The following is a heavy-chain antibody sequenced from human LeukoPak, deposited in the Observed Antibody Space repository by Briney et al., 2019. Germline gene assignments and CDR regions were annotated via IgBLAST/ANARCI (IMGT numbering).Heavy chain of an antibody. CDR3: ARDGSDYDLDY. J-gene: IGHJ4*02. Sequence: GGSLRLSCAASGFIFRNNGMHWVRQAPGKGLEWVAVIWHDGTNQYHADSVKGRFTISRDNSKNTLYLQMNSLRAEDTAVYYCARDGSDYDLDYWGQGTLVTVSS. V-gene: IGHV3-33*01. CDR1: GFIFRNNG. CDR2: IWHDGTNQ. D-gene: IGHD4-17*01.